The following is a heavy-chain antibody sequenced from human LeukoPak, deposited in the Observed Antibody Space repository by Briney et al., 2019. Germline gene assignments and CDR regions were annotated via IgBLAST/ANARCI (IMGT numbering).Heavy chain of an antibody. CDR1: GYSISSDNY. J-gene: IGHJ4*02. D-gene: IGHD3-22*01. Sequence: SETLSLTCAVSGYSISSDNYWVWIRAPPGQGLEWTGGIYHSGSTYYNPSLKSRVTMSVDTSKNQFSLKLSSVTAADTAVYYCARAPRDSSSSNYMRRFDYWGQGTLVTVSS. V-gene: IGHV4-38-2*01. CDR3: ARAPRDSSSSNYMRRFDY. CDR2: IYHSGST.